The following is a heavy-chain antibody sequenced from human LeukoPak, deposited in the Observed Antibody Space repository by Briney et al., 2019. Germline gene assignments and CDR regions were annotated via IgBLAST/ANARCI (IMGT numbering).Heavy chain of an antibody. J-gene: IGHJ4*02. D-gene: IGHD7-27*01. CDR3: ARDYVWGSSESDY. Sequence: GGSLRLSCATSGFTFSNYWMTWVRQAPGKGLEWVANIQPDGSEKYYVDSVRGRFTISRDNAKNSLYLQMNSLRVEDTAIYYCARDYVWGSSESDYWGQGTLVTVSS. CDR1: GFTFSNYW. CDR2: IQPDGSEK. V-gene: IGHV3-7*01.